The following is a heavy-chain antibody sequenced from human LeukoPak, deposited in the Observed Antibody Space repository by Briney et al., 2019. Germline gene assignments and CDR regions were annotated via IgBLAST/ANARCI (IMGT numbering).Heavy chain of an antibody. CDR1: GGSISSSNW. D-gene: IGHD4-23*01. CDR2: IYHSGST. J-gene: IGHJ3*02. Sequence: SGTLSLTCAVSGGSISSSNWWSWVRQPPGKGLEWIGEIYHSGSTNYNPSLKSRVTISVDKSKNQFSLKLSSVTVADTAVYYCARDLNDYGGTYDAFDIWGQGTMVTVSS. V-gene: IGHV4-4*02. CDR3: ARDLNDYGGTYDAFDI.